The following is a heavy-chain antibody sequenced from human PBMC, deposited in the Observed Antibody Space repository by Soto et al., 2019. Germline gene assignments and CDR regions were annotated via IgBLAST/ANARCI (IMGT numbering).Heavy chain of an antibody. J-gene: IGHJ6*02. CDR2: ISSSGSTI. D-gene: IGHD3-3*01. Sequence: GGSLRLSCAASGFTFSSYEMNWVRQAPGKGLEWVSYISSSGSTIYYADSVKGRFTISRDNAKNSLYLQMNSLRAEDTAVYYCARDRSDSPLTMFGVVTYYYYGMDVWGQGTTGTVSS. CDR3: ARDRSDSPLTMFGVVTYYYYGMDV. CDR1: GFTFSSYE. V-gene: IGHV3-48*03.